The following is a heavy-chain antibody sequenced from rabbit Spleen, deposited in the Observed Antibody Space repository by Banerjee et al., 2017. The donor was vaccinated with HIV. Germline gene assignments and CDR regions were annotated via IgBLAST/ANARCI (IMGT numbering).Heavy chain of an antibody. CDR1: GFSFSDRDV. CDR3: ARDLVTVIGWNFNL. CDR2: INTATAKA. J-gene: IGHJ4*01. D-gene: IGHD1-1*01. Sequence: QEQLEESGGGLVKPEGSLTLTCKASGFSFSDRDVMCWVRQAPGKGLEWIACINTATAKAVYASWAKGRFTISKTSSTTVTLQMTSLTAADTATYFCARDLVTVIGWNFNLWGPGTLVTVS. V-gene: IGHV1S45*01.